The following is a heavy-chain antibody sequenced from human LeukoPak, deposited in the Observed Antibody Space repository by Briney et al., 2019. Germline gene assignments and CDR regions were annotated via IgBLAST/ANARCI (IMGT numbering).Heavy chain of an antibody. CDR2: IRGSGGST. V-gene: IGHV3-23*01. Sequence: GGSLRLSCAASGFTFTTYSMSWVRQAPGKGLESVSAIRGSGGSTYYADSVRGRFTISRDDSKSTLYLQMNSLRAEDTAVYHCVTFYYDSSGSYVHYWGQGTLVTVSS. CDR3: VTFYYDSSGSYVHY. CDR1: GFTFTTYS. D-gene: IGHD3-22*01. J-gene: IGHJ4*02.